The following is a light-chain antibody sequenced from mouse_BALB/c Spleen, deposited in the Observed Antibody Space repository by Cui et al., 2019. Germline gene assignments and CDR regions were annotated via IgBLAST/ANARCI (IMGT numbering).Light chain of an antibody. CDR3: QQYSSYPLT. CDR1: QDVGTA. CDR2: WAS. V-gene: IGKV6-23*01. J-gene: IGKJ5*01. Sequence: IVLTQSHKFMSTSVGDRVSMTCKASQDVGTAVAWYQQKPGQSPKLLIYWASTRHTGVPDRFTGSGSGTDFTLTISNVQSEDLAGYFCQQYSSYPLTFGAGTKLELK.